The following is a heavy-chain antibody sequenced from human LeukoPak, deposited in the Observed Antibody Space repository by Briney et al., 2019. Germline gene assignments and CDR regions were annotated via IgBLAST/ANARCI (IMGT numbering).Heavy chain of an antibody. CDR2: IIPILGIA. D-gene: IGHD6-13*01. CDR3: ASPEALYSSSWYFLEDDAFDI. CDR1: GGTFSSYT. J-gene: IGHJ3*02. Sequence: SVKVSCKASGGTFSSYTISWVRQAPGQGLEWMGRIIPILGIANYAQKFQGRVTITADKSASTAYMGLSSLRSEDTAVYYCASPEALYSSSWYFLEDDAFDIWGQGTMVTVSS. V-gene: IGHV1-69*02.